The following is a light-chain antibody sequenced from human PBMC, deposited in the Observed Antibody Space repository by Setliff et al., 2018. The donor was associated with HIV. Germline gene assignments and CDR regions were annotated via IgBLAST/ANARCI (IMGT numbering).Light chain of an antibody. Sequence: QSALAQPASVSGSPGQSITISCTGTSSDVGTYNYVSWYQQHPGKAPKLMIFEVSNRPSGVSNRFSGSKSGNTASLTISGLQAEDEADYYCSSYTISSPYVFGTGTKV. J-gene: IGLJ1*01. V-gene: IGLV2-14*01. CDR3: SSYTISSPYV. CDR1: SSDVGTYNY. CDR2: EVS.